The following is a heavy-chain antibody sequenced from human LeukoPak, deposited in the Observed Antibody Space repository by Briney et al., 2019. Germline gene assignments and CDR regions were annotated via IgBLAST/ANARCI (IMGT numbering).Heavy chain of an antibody. J-gene: IGHJ4*02. V-gene: IGHV4-59*08. Sequence: SETLSLTCTVSGDSISGYYWSWIRQPPGKGLEWIGYIYDDGITDYNPSLKSRVTMSVDTSKKQFSLRLSSVTAADTAVYYCARRSRYGNFDYWGQGSLVTVSS. CDR2: IYDDGIT. D-gene: IGHD1-14*01. CDR3: ARRSRYGNFDY. CDR1: GDSISGYY.